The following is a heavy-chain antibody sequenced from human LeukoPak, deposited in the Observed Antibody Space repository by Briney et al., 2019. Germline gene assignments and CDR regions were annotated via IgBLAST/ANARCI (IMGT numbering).Heavy chain of an antibody. Sequence: PGRALRLSCAASGFTFSSYGMHWVRPAPGKGLEWEAVIRYDGSNKYYADSVKGRFTISRDNAKNTLYLQMSSLRAEDTAVYYCASSIGYCSSSSCHPGDYWGQGTLVTVSS. D-gene: IGHD2-2*01. CDR1: GFTFSSYG. CDR2: IRYDGSNK. J-gene: IGHJ4*02. V-gene: IGHV3-33*03. CDR3: ASSIGYCSSSSCHPGDY.